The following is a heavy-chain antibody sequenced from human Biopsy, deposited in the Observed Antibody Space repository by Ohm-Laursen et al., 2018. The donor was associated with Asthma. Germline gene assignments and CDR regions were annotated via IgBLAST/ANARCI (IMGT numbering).Heavy chain of an antibody. V-gene: IGHV1-24*01. CDR3: ASDFPKDYVRYNFQF. D-gene: IGHD4-17*01. Sequence: ASVKVSCKISGYSLTDLSMHWVRQAPGQGLEWMGGHDHEEGGTVNARRFQGRVTMTEDTSTDTAYMELSSLSSDDTAVYYCASDFPKDYVRYNFQFWGQGTVVTVSS. CDR1: GYSLTDLS. J-gene: IGHJ4*02. CDR2: HDHEEGGT.